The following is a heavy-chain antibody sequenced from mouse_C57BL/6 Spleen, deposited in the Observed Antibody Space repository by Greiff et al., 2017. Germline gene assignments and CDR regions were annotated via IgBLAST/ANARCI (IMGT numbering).Heavy chain of an antibody. CDR3: ASPLHYYGSSCWYFDV. J-gene: IGHJ1*03. V-gene: IGHV1-82*01. D-gene: IGHD1-1*01. Sequence: QVQLQQSGPELVKPGASVQISCKASGYAFSSSWMNWVKQRPGKGLEWIGRIYPGDGDTNYNGKFKGKATLTADKSSSTAYMQLSSLTSEDSAVYFCASPLHYYGSSCWYFDVWGTGTTVTVSS. CDR2: IYPGDGDT. CDR1: GYAFSSSW.